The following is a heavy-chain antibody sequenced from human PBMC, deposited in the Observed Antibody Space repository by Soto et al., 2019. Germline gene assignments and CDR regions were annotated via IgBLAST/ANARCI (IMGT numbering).Heavy chain of an antibody. CDR2: ISYDGSNK. Sequence: GGSLRLSCAASGFTFDDYAMHWVRQAPGKGLEWVAVISYDGSNKYYADSVKGRFTISRDNSKNTLYLQMNSLRAEDTAVYYCAKDERFDFWSGYFPLELAPWGQGTLVTVSS. CDR1: GFTFDDYA. J-gene: IGHJ5*02. V-gene: IGHV3-30*18. D-gene: IGHD3-3*01. CDR3: AKDERFDFWSGYFPLELAP.